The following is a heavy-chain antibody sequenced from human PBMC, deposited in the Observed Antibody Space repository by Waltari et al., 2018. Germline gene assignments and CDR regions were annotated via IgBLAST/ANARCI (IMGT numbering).Heavy chain of an antibody. Sequence: QVQLVQSGAEVKKPGASVKVSCKASGYTFTSYGISWVRQAPGQGLEWMGWISAYNGNTNYAQKLQGKVTMNTDTSTRTAYMGLGRLRSDDTAVYLCAKDAYYDILTGDYYYYYGMDVWGQGTTVTVSS. CDR1: GYTFTSYG. CDR2: ISAYNGNT. J-gene: IGHJ6*02. CDR3: AKDAYYDILTGDYYYYYGMDV. V-gene: IGHV1-18*01. D-gene: IGHD3-9*01.